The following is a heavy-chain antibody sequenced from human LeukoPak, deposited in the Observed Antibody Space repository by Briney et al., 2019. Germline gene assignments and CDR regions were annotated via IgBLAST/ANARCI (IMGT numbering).Heavy chain of an antibody. CDR1: GFTFSSYS. J-gene: IGHJ4*02. D-gene: IGHD6-19*01. Sequence: PGGSLRLSCAASGFTFSSYSMNWVRQAPGKGLEWVSSISSSSSYIYYADSVKGRFTISRDNAKNSLYLQLNSLRADDTAVYYCATDSPVAGSKALDYWGQGTLVTVSS. V-gene: IGHV3-21*01. CDR3: ATDSPVAGSKALDY. CDR2: ISSSSSYI.